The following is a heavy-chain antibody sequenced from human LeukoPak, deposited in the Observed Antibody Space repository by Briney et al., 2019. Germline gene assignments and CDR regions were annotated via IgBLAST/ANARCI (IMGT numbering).Heavy chain of an antibody. CDR1: GYTFTGYY. CDR3: AIPRRSDRDHDSGGFDS. V-gene: IGHV1-2*02. CDR2: INPNSGGT. J-gene: IGHJ4*02. Sequence: ASVKVSCKASGYTFTGYYMHWVRQAPGQGLEWMGWINPNSGGTNYAQKFQGRVTMTRDTSISTAYMELSRLRSDDTAVYYCAIPRRSDRDHDSGGFDSWGQGTLVTVSS. D-gene: IGHD3-10*01.